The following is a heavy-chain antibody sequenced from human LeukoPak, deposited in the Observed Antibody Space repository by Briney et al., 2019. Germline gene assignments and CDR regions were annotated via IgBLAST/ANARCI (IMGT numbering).Heavy chain of an antibody. J-gene: IGHJ4*02. CDR1: GFVFSTYW. D-gene: IGHD3/OR15-3a*01. CDR3: ASGRHDFLH. CDR2: INLDGTEE. Sequence: VGSLRLSCAGAGFVFSTYWLTWVRQVPGKGLEWVANINLDGTEEHYVDSSLKGRFTISRDNAKNSLYLQMTSLRVEDTAVYYCASGRHDFLHWGQGTLVTVSS. V-gene: IGHV3-7*01.